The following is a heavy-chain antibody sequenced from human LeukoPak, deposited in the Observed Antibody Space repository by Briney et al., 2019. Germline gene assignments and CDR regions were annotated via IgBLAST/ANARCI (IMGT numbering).Heavy chain of an antibody. CDR1: GFTFNSYA. J-gene: IGHJ4*02. CDR2: ISGSGDST. D-gene: IGHD4-17*01. Sequence: PGGSLRLSCAASGFTFNSYAMSWVRQAPGKGLEWVSAISGSGDSTYSADSVKGRFTISRDNSKNTLYLQMNSLRAEDTAIYYCAKALLRDPLRPRLDYWGQGTLVTVSS. V-gene: IGHV3-23*01. CDR3: AKALLRDPLRPRLDY.